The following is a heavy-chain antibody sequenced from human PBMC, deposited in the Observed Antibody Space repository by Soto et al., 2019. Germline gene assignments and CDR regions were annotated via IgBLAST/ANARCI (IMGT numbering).Heavy chain of an antibody. CDR3: ARDRPPTIYNSDYYNYGMDV. Sequence: SETLSLTCTVSGGSVSSGDFYWSWIRQPPGKGLEWIGYIYYNGSTNYNPSLQSRVTISSDTSKNPFSLRLFSVTAADTAVYYCARDRPPTIYNSDYYNYGMDVWGQGTTVTVCS. D-gene: IGHD6-19*01. J-gene: IGHJ6*02. CDR2: IYYNGST. V-gene: IGHV4-61*08. CDR1: GGSVSSGDFY.